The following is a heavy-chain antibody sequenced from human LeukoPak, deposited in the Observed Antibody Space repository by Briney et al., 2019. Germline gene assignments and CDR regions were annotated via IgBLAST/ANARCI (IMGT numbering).Heavy chain of an antibody. CDR3: ARGRGYYDSSGYPRIWFDP. V-gene: IGHV6-1*01. CDR2: TYYRSKWYN. J-gene: IGHJ5*02. Sequence: SQTLSLTCAISGDSVSSNSAAWNWIRQSPSRGLEWLGRTYYRSKWYNDYAVSMKSRISINPDTSKNQFSLQLNSVTPEDTAVYYCARGRGYYDSSGYPRIWFDPWGQGTLVTVSS. D-gene: IGHD3-22*01. CDR1: GDSVSSNSAA.